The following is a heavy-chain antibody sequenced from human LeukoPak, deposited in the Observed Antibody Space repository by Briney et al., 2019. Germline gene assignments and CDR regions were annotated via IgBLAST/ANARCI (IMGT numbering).Heavy chain of an antibody. Sequence: GGSLRLSCAASGFTFSSYGMSWVRQAPGKGLEWVSAISGSGGSTYYADSVKGRFTISRDNSKNTVFLQMNSLRPEDAAIYYCAKDLQISAVVTNRGAFDYWGRGTLVTVSS. CDR3: AKDLQISAVVTNRGAFDY. CDR2: ISGSGGST. V-gene: IGHV3-23*01. D-gene: IGHD3-3*01. CDR1: GFTFSSYG. J-gene: IGHJ4*02.